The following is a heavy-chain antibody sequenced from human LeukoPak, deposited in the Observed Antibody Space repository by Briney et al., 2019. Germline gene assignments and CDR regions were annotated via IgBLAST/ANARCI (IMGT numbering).Heavy chain of an antibody. D-gene: IGHD3/OR15-3a*01. CDR3: AGGEGWTFRG. Sequence: GGSLRLSCAASGFTFSTFWMNWVRLAPGKGLEWVANIKQDGSETYYVDSVKGRFTISRDNARNSLFLQMNSLTVEDTAVYYCAGGEGWTFRGWGQGTLVTVSS. CDR1: GFTFSTFW. J-gene: IGHJ4*02. CDR2: IKQDGSET. V-gene: IGHV3-7*04.